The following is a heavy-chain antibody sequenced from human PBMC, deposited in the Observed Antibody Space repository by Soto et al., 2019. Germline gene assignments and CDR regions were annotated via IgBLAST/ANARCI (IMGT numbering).Heavy chain of an antibody. J-gene: IGHJ6*02. CDR1: GYSFTSYW. Sequence: GESLKISCKGSGYSFTSYWIGWVRQMPGKGLEWMGIIYPGDSDTRYSPSFQGQVTISADKSISTAYLQWSSLKASDTAMYYCARHEVGATHYYYYGMDVWGQGTTVTSP. CDR2: IYPGDSDT. CDR3: ARHEVGATHYYYYGMDV. V-gene: IGHV5-51*01. D-gene: IGHD1-26*01.